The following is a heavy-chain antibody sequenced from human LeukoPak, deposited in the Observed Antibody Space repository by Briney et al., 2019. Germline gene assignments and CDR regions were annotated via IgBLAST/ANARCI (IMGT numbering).Heavy chain of an antibody. D-gene: IGHD5-12*01. CDR2: IKSKTDGGTT. V-gene: IGHV3-15*01. J-gene: IGHJ6*03. CDR3: TTVHLYSGYDYGYYYYYYMDV. CDR1: GFTFSNAW. Sequence: PGGSLRLSCAASGFTFSNAWMSWVRQAPRKGLEWVGRIKSKTDGGTTDYAAPVKGRFTISRDDSKNTLYLQMNGLKTEDTAVYYCTTVHLYSGYDYGYYYYYYMDVWGKGTTVTVSS.